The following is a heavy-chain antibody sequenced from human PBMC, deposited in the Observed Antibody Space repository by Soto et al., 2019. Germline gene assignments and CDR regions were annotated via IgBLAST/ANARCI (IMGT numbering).Heavy chain of an antibody. V-gene: IGHV4-39*01. CDR3: ATSGSPHYPKSLELRYFDWLFDY. CDR1: GGSISSSSYY. D-gene: IGHD3-9*01. Sequence: SQTLSLTCTVSGGSISSSSYYWGWIRQPPGKGLEWIGSIYYSGSTYYNPSLKSRVTISVDTSKNQFSLKLSSVTAADTAVYYCATSGSPHYPKSLELRYFDWLFDYWGQGTLVTVSS. CDR2: IYYSGST. J-gene: IGHJ4*02.